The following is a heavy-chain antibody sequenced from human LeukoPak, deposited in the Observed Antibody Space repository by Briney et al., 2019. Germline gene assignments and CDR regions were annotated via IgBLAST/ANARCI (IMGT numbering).Heavy chain of an antibody. CDR1: GGSISSYY. J-gene: IGHJ4*02. D-gene: IGHD3-22*01. V-gene: IGHV4-59*01. CDR2: IYYSEIT. Sequence: SETLSLTCTVSGGSISSYYWSWIRQPPGNGLEWIGYIYYSEITNYNTSLKSRVTISVDTSKIQFSLKLSSVTAADTAVYYCARGSAYYYDSSGYPTFDYWGQGTLVTVSS. CDR3: ARGSAYYYDSSGYPTFDY.